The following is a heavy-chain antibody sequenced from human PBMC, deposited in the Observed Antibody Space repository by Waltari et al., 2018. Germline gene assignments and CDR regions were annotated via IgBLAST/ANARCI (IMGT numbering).Heavy chain of an antibody. V-gene: IGHV3-7*01. J-gene: IGHJ6*02. Sequence: EVQLVESGGGLVQPGGSLRLSCAASGFTFSSYWMSWVRQAPGKGLEWVANIKQDGSEKYYVDSVKGRFTIARDNAKNSLYLQMNSLRAEDTAVYYCARKRAAAVSYYGMDVWGQGTMVTVSS. CDR2: IKQDGSEK. D-gene: IGHD6-13*01. CDR1: GFTFSSYW. CDR3: ARKRAAAVSYYGMDV.